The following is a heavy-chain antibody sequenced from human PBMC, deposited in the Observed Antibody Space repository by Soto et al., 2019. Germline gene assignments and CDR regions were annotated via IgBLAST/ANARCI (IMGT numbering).Heavy chain of an antibody. V-gene: IGHV1-18*01. J-gene: IGHJ4*02. CDR3: ARGGWYDFWSGYQPFPNFDY. CDR1: GYTFTSYG. CDR2: ISAYNGNT. D-gene: IGHD3-3*01. Sequence: ASVKVSCKASGYTFTSYGISWVRQAPGQGLEWMGWISAYNGNTNYAQKLQGRVTMTTDTSTSTAYMELRSLRSDDTAVYYCARGGWYDFWSGYQPFPNFDYWGQGTLVTVSS.